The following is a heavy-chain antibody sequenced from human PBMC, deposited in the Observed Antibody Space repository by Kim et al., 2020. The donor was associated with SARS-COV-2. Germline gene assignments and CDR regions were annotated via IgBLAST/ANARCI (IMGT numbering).Heavy chain of an antibody. CDR3: AREHDFWSTGSMDV. Sequence: SETLSLTCTVSGGSISSYYWSWIRQPPGKGLEWIGYIYYSGSTNYNPSLKSRVTISVDTSKNQFSLKLSSVTAADTAVYYCAREHDFWSTGSMDVWGQGTTVTVSS. D-gene: IGHD3-3*01. J-gene: IGHJ6*02. CDR2: IYYSGST. V-gene: IGHV4-59*01. CDR1: GGSISSYY.